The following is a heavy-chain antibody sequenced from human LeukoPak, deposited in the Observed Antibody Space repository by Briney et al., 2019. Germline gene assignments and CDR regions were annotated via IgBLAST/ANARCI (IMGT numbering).Heavy chain of an antibody. Sequence: GSVKVSCKASGYTFTSYDINWVRQATGQGLEWMGWMNPNSGNTGYAQKFQGRVTMTRNTSISTAYMELSSLRSEDTAVYYCARGLKTAGHDTKFDYWGQGTLVTVSS. CDR2: MNPNSGNT. CDR1: GYTFTSYD. CDR3: ARGLKTAGHDTKFDY. D-gene: IGHD6-13*01. V-gene: IGHV1-8*01. J-gene: IGHJ4*02.